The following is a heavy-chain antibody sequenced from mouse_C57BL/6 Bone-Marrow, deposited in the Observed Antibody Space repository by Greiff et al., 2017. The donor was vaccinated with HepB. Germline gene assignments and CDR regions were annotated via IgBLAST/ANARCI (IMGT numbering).Heavy chain of an antibody. J-gene: IGHJ2*03. CDR1: GYTFTSYW. V-gene: IGHV1-64*01. D-gene: IGHD2-3*01. CDR2: IHPNSGST. Sequence: QVQLQQPGAELVKPGASVKLSCKASGYTFTSYWMHWVKQRPGQGLEWIGMIHPNSGSTNYNEKFKRKATLTVAKSSRTAYMQLSSLTSEDSAVFYCTRRGIYDDALYYWGQGTSLTVSS. CDR3: TRRGIYDDALYY.